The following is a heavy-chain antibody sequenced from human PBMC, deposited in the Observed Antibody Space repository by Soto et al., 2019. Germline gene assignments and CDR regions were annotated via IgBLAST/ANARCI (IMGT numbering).Heavy chain of an antibody. CDR1: GFTFSSYE. Sequence: PGGSLRLSCAASGFTFSSYEMNWVRQAPGKGLEWVSYISSSGSRIYYADSVKGRFTISRDNAKNSLYLQMNSLRAEDTAVYYCARDNFWSGYWFDPWGQGTLVTVS. D-gene: IGHD3-3*01. V-gene: IGHV3-48*03. J-gene: IGHJ5*02. CDR3: ARDNFWSGYWFDP. CDR2: ISSSGSRI.